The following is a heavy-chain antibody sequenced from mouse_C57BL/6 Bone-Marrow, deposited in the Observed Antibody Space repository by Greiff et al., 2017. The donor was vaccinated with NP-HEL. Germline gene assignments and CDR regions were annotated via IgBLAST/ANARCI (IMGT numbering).Heavy chain of an antibody. CDR1: GYTFTSYG. CDR2: IDPRSGNT. V-gene: IGHV1-81*01. Sequence: VMLVESGAELARPGASVKLSCKASGYTFTSYGISWVKQRTGQGLEWIGEIDPRSGNTYYNEKFKGKATLTADKSSSTAYMELRSLTSEDSAVSFCASPALLLATVVRGSYFDVWGTGTTVTVSS. CDR3: ASPALLLATVVRGSYFDV. J-gene: IGHJ1*03. D-gene: IGHD1-1*01.